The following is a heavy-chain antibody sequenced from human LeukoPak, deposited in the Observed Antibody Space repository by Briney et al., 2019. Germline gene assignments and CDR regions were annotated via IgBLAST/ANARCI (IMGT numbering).Heavy chain of an antibody. V-gene: IGHV3-48*02. CDR1: GFTFSDYS. J-gene: IGHJ4*02. CDR3: SRRSDC. CDR2: IDGSGDTI. Sequence: GESLRLSCAASGFTFSDYSMNWVSQAPGKGLEWVSYIDGSGDTIYYADSVKGRFTISRDNAKNSLDLQMNSLRDEDTAVYYCSRRSDCWGQGTLVTVSS.